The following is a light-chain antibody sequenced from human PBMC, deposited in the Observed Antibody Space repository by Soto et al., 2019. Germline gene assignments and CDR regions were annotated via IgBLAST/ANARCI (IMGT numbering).Light chain of an antibody. V-gene: IGKV1-8*01. CDR1: QGISSY. J-gene: IGKJ1*01. Sequence: AIRMTQSPSSLSASTRDRVHMSCRASQGISSYLAWYQQKPGKAPNLLIYHASSLETGVPSRFSGSGSGTEFTLTISSLQPDDFATYYCQHYNSYGTFGQGTKVDIK. CDR2: HAS. CDR3: QHYNSYGT.